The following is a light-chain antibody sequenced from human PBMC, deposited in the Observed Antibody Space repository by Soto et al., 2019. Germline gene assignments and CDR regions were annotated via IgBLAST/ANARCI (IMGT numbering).Light chain of an antibody. J-gene: IGKJ3*01. CDR3: MQALQTPFT. CDR2: LGS. CDR1: QSLLHNNGYNY. Sequence: DIVMTQSPLSLPVTPGEPASISCRSSQSLLHNNGYNYLDWYLQKPGQSPQLLIYLGSNRGSGVTDRFSGSGSGTDFTLKISRVEAEDVGIYYCMQALQTPFTFGPGTKVDIK. V-gene: IGKV2-28*01.